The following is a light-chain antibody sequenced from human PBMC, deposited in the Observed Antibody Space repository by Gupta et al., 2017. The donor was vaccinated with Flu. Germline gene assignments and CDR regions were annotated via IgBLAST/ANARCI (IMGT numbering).Light chain of an antibody. V-gene: IGLV2-8*01. Sequence: VTISCTGTNSDVGTYNYVSWYQQHPGKAPKLMIYEVNKRPSGVTDRFSGSKSGNTASLTVSGLQAEDGADYYCSAYAGRNNFVVFGGGTKLTVV. CDR2: EVN. CDR3: SAYAGRNNFVV. J-gene: IGLJ3*02. CDR1: NSDVGTYNY.